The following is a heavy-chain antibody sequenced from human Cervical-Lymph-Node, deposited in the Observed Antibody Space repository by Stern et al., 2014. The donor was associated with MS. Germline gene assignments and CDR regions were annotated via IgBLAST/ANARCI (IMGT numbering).Heavy chain of an antibody. Sequence: QVQLQESGPGLVKPSETLSLTCTVSGGSISSYYWSWIRQPPGKGLEWIGYIYYSGSTNYNPSLKSRVTISVDTSKNQFSLKLSSVTAADTAVYYCARAGNSGYYFDYWGQGTLVTVSS. J-gene: IGHJ4*02. CDR2: IYYSGST. D-gene: IGHD4-23*01. V-gene: IGHV4-59*01. CDR1: GGSISSYY. CDR3: ARAGNSGYYFDY.